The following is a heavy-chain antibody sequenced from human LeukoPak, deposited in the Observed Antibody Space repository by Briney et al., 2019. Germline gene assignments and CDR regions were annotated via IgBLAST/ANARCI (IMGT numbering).Heavy chain of an antibody. D-gene: IGHD3-22*01. V-gene: IGHV4-30-2*01. Sequence: SETLSLTCAVSGGSSNNGGYSWSWIRQPPGKGLEWIGYIYHSESTYYNPSLKNRVTISIDRSKNQLSLNLSSVTAADTAVYYCARVPFDYYDSGDYYYHDAFDIWGQGTMVTVSS. CDR2: IYHSEST. CDR1: GGSSNNGGYS. CDR3: ARVPFDYYDSGDYYYHDAFDI. J-gene: IGHJ3*02.